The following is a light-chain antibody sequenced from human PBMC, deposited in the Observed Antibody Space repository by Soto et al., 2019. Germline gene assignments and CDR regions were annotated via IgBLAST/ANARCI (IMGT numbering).Light chain of an antibody. Sequence: EVVMTQSPATLSVSPGERATLSCRASQSVRSNLVWYQQKPGQPPRLLIYDASTRATGIPARFSGSGSGTDFTLTISSLQSEDFALYFFQQCNNWPYTFGLGTKLEIK. CDR2: DAS. V-gene: IGKV3-15*01. CDR1: QSVRSN. J-gene: IGKJ2*01. CDR3: QQCNNWPYT.